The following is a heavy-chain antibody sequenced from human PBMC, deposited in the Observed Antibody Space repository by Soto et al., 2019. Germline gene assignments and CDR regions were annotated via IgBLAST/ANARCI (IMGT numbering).Heavy chain of an antibody. CDR2: ISGSCGST. Sequence: PGGSLRLSCAASGFTFNKNAMSWVRQAPGKGLERVSAISGSCGSTYYADSVKGRFTISRDNSKSTLYLQMSSLRAEDTAVYYCANHALVPLWSGPSYYYMDVWGKGTTVTVSS. CDR1: GFTFNKNA. V-gene: IGHV3-23*01. D-gene: IGHD3-3*01. J-gene: IGHJ6*03. CDR3: ANHALVPLWSGPSYYYMDV.